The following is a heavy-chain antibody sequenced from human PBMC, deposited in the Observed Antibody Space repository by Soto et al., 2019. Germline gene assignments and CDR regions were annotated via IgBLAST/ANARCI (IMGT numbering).Heavy chain of an antibody. V-gene: IGHV1-69*12. D-gene: IGHD3-16*01. J-gene: IGHJ4*02. CDR2: IIPIFGTA. Sequence: QVQLVQSGAEVKKPGSSVKVSCKASGGTFSSYAISWVRQAPGQGLEWMGGIIPIFGTAKNAQKFQGRVTITADESTSTAYMELSSLRSEDTAVYYCARGGEMITFGGVPFDYWGQGTLVTVSS. CDR1: GGTFSSYA. CDR3: ARGGEMITFGGVPFDY.